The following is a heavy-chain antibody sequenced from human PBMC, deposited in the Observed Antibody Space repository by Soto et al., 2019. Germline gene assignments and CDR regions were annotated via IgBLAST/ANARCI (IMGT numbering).Heavy chain of an antibody. Sequence: QVQLEQSGAEVKKPGASVKVSCKASGYTFTSHNIVWVRQASGQELEWVGGMNPNSGNADYARKFQGRVTMTRDTSISTVYMELSSLTSEDTAVYYCARRMSSSQFYYYMDVWGKGTTVTVSS. CDR3: ARRMSSSQFYYYMDV. CDR1: GYTFTSHN. CDR2: MNPNSGNA. V-gene: IGHV1-8*01. D-gene: IGHD6-6*01. J-gene: IGHJ6*03.